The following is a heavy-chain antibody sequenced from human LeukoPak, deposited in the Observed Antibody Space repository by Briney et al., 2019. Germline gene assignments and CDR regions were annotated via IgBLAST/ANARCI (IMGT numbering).Heavy chain of an antibody. J-gene: IGHJ5*02. CDR3: ANSQFGELRRWFDP. V-gene: IGHV3-23*01. CDR1: GFTFSSYG. Sequence: PGGSPRLSCAASGFTFSSYGMSWVRQAPGKGLEWVSAISGSGGSTYYADSVKGQFTISRDNSKNTLYLQMNSLRAEDTAVYYCANSQFGELRRWFDPWGQGTLVTVSS. CDR2: ISGSGGST. D-gene: IGHD3-10*01.